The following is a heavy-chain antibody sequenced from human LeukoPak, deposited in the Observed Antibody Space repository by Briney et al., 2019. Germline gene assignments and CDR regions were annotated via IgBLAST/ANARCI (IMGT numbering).Heavy chain of an antibody. J-gene: IGHJ5*02. CDR2: ISGSGGST. CDR3: AHPTEYSSSWYGNWFDP. D-gene: IGHD6-13*01. CDR1: GFTFSNSA. V-gene: IGHV3-23*01. Sequence: PGGSLRLSCAASGFTFSNSAMSWVRQAPGKGLEWVSAISGSGGSTYYADSVKGRFTISRDNSKNTLYLQMNSLRAEDTAVYYCAHPTEYSSSWYGNWFDPWGQGTLVTVSS.